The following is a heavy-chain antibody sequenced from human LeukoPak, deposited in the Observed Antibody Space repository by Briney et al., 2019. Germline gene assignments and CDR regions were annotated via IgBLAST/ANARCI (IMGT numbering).Heavy chain of an antibody. CDR1: GFTFSSYS. J-gene: IGHJ4*02. D-gene: IGHD5-18*01. V-gene: IGHV3-21*01. Sequence: GGSLRLSCAASGFTFSSYSMTWVRQAPGKGLEWVSSISSSSSYIYYADSVKGRFTISRDNAKNSLYLQMNSLRAEDTAVYYCATQLWSHYFDYWGQGTLVTVSS. CDR2: ISSSSSYI. CDR3: ATQLWSHYFDY.